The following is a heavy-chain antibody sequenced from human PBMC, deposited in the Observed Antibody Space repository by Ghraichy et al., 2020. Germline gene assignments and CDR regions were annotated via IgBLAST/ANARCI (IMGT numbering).Heavy chain of an antibody. J-gene: IGHJ5*02. CDR3: ARVRRAIFGVAANWFDP. CDR1: GYTFTSYG. V-gene: IGHV1-18*01. D-gene: IGHD3-3*01. CDR2: ISAYNGNT. Sequence: ASVKVSCKASGYTFTSYGISWVRQAPGQGLEWMGWISAYNGNTNYAQKLQGRVTMTTDTSTSTAYMELRSLRSDDTAVYYCARVRRAIFGVAANWFDPWGQGTLVTVSS.